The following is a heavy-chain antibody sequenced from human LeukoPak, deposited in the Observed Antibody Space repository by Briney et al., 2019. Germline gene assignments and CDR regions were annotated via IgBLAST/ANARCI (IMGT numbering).Heavy chain of an antibody. J-gene: IGHJ4*02. V-gene: IGHV4-34*01. CDR2: INHSGST. D-gene: IGHD3-10*01. CDR3: ARGRYYYGSGSYYQN. CDR1: GGSFSGYY. Sequence: KASETLSLTCAVYGGSFSGYYWSWIRQPPGKGLEWIGEINHSGSTNYNPSLKSRVTISVDTSKNQFSLKLSSVTAADTAVYHCARGRYYYGSGSYYQNWGQGTLVTVSS.